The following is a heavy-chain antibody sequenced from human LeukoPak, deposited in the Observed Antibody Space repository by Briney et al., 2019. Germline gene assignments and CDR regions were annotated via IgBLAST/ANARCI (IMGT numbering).Heavy chain of an antibody. J-gene: IGHJ4*02. Sequence: ETSVKVSCNASGYSFTSYDINWVRQAPGQGLEWMGWVNPKSGNTGYRQKFQARVTITRDTSISAAYMELSSLTSDDTAVYFCARGLPLGYCTYGVCYPPKHFDFWGQGTLVTVSS. D-gene: IGHD2-8*01. CDR3: ARGLPLGYCTYGVCYPPKHFDF. CDR2: VNPKSGNT. CDR1: GYSFTSYD. V-gene: IGHV1-8*03.